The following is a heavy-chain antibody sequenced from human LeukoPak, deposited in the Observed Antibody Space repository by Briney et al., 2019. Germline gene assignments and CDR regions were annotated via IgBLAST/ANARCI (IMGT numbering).Heavy chain of an antibody. Sequence: SETLSLTCTVSGGSISSSSYYWGWIRQPPGKGLEWTGSIYYSGSTYYNPSLKSRVTISVDTSKNQFSLKLSSVTAADTAVYYCARIGNNFGPHNWFDPWGQGTLVTVSS. CDR3: ARIGNNFGPHNWFDP. V-gene: IGHV4-39*01. J-gene: IGHJ5*02. CDR2: IYYSGST. CDR1: GGSISSSSYY. D-gene: IGHD2/OR15-2a*01.